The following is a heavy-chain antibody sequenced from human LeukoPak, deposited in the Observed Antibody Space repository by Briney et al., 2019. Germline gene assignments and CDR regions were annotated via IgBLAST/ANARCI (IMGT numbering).Heavy chain of an antibody. Sequence: GGSLRLSCAASGFTFSSYAMTWVRQAPGKGLEWVSAISVDGGGTYYADSVKGRFTISRDNSKSTLYLQMNSLRAEDTAVYYCAKDSVGVAGPDYWGQGSLVTVSS. J-gene: IGHJ4*02. CDR3: AKDSVGVAGPDY. CDR2: ISVDGGGT. V-gene: IGHV3-23*01. D-gene: IGHD6-19*01. CDR1: GFTFSSYA.